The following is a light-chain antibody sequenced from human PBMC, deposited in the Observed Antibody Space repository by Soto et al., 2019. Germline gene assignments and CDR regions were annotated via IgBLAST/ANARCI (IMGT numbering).Light chain of an antibody. CDR3: AAFDDSLRAWV. CDR2: ANN. V-gene: IGLV1-47*02. CDR1: SSNIGTNY. Sequence: QSALTQPPSASGTPGQRVTISCFGSSSNIGTNYVYWYQQLPGTAPKLLIYANNQRPSGVPDRFSGSKSGTSASLAISGLRSEDEVDYYCAAFDDSLRAWVFGGGTKLTVL. J-gene: IGLJ3*02.